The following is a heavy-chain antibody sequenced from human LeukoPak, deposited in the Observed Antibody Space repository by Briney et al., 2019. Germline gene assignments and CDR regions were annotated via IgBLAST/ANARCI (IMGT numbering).Heavy chain of an antibody. CDR1: GYTFTSYY. D-gene: IGHD2-15*01. CDR2: INPSGGST. V-gene: IGHV1-46*01. CDR3: ARNYCSGGSCYSHGYYYYYYMDV. Sequence: ASVKVSCKASGYTFTSYYMHWVRQAPGQGLEWMGIINPSGGSTSYAQKFQGRVTMTRDMSTSTVYMELSSLRSEDTAVYYCARNYCSGGSCYSHGYYYYYYMDVWGKGTTVTISS. J-gene: IGHJ6*03.